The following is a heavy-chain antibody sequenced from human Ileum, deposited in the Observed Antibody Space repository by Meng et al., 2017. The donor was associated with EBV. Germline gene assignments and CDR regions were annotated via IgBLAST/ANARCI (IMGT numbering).Heavy chain of an antibody. CDR2: IHHTEST. Sequence: QGQLGGAGPGLVKPSGPLSRTCAVSGGSISSSNWWSWVRQAPGKGLEWIGEIHHTESTNYNPSLKSRVTISVDKSKNQFSLKLSSVTAADTAVYYCARESYSDSSGYYSLDYWGQGSLVTVSS. J-gene: IGHJ4*02. CDR1: GGSISSSNW. CDR3: ARESYSDSSGYYSLDY. D-gene: IGHD3-22*01. V-gene: IGHV4-4*02.